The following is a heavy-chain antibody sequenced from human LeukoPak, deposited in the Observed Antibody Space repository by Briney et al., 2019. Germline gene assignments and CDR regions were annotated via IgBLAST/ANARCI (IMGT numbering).Heavy chain of an antibody. CDR1: GRPFSSYY. V-gene: IGHV4-34*01. CDR3: AYSSAYQQH. J-gene: IGHJ1*01. D-gene: IGHD3-22*01. CDR2: INHSGST. Sequence: SETLSLTCSVYGRPFSSYYWSWMRQPPGKGLEWIGEINHSGSTNYNPSLKSRVTISVDTSKNQFSLKLSSVTAADTAVYYCAYSSAYQQHWGQGTLVTVSS.